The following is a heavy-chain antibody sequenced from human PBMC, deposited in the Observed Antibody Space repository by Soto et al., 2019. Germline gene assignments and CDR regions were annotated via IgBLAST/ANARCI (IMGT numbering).Heavy chain of an antibody. CDR1: GYTFTGYY. CDR3: GKGRSGDVGVFY. CDR2: ISPNSGGT. D-gene: IGHD1-26*01. V-gene: IGHV1-2*02. J-gene: IGHJ4*02. Sequence: ASVKVSCKASGYTFTGYYIHWVRQAPGQGPEWMGEISPNSGGTEYAQRFQGRVTMTRDTSITTVYMELSNLSPDDTAVYYCGKGRSGDVGVFYWGQGTLVTVSS.